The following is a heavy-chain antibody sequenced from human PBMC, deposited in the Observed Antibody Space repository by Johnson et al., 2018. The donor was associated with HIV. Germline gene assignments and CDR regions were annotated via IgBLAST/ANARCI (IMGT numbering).Heavy chain of an antibody. CDR3: ARALTGAAAGDDAFDI. Sequence: QVQLVESGGGVVQPGRSLRLSCAASGFTFSSYAMHWVHQAPGKGLEWVAVISYDGSNKYYADSVKGRFTISRDNSKNTLYLQMNSLRAEDTAVYYCARALTGAAAGDDAFDIWGQGTMVTVSS. D-gene: IGHD6-13*01. J-gene: IGHJ3*02. V-gene: IGHV3-30-3*01. CDR2: ISYDGSNK. CDR1: GFTFSSYA.